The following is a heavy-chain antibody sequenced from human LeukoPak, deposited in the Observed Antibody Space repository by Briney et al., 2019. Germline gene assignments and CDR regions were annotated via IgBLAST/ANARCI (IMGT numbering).Heavy chain of an antibody. CDR2: IYYSGST. V-gene: IGHV4-39*01. D-gene: IGHD6-6*01. CDR1: GGSISSSSYY. CDR3: ARLIAAPTSYWFDP. Sequence: SETLPLTCTVSGGSISSSSYYWGWIRQPPGKGLEWIGSIYYSGSTYYNPSLKSRVTISVDTSKNQFSLKLSSVTAADTAVYYCARLIAAPTSYWFDPWGQGTLVTVSS. J-gene: IGHJ5*02.